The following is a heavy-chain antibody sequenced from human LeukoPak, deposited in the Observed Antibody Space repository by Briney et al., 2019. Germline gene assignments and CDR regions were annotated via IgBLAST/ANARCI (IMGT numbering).Heavy chain of an antibody. CDR3: ASSSTSWYDAFDI. CDR2: IYYSGST. V-gene: IGHV4-59*01. D-gene: IGHD2-2*01. J-gene: IGHJ3*02. CDR1: GGSISSYY. Sequence: SETLSLTCTVSGGSISSYYWSWIRQPPGKGLEWIGYIYYSGSTNYNPSLKSRVTISVDTSKNQFSLKLSSVTAADTAVYCCASSSTSWYDAFDIWGQGTMVTVSS.